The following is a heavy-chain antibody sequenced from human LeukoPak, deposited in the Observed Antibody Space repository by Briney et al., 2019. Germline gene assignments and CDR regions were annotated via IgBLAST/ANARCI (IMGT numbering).Heavy chain of an antibody. J-gene: IGHJ6*03. Sequence: GGSLRLACAASGLTFSTYNMNWVRHAPGKGLELISSITSSSSYIYYADSVKGRFTITRDNAKNSLYLQMNSFSPDDTAEYFCARHPYRGNYGNYYYSYMDVWGKGTTVTISS. CDR2: ITSSSSYI. CDR3: ARHPYRGNYGNYYYSYMDV. V-gene: IGHV3-21*06. CDR1: GLTFSTYN. D-gene: IGHD1-26*01.